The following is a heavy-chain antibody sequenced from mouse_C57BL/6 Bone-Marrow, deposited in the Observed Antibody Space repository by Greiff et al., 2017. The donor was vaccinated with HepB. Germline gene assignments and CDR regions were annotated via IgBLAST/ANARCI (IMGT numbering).Heavy chain of an antibody. D-gene: IGHD4-1*01. V-gene: IGHV1-69*01. J-gene: IGHJ2*01. CDR3: ARQELGLYYFDY. CDR2: IDPSDSYT. CDR1: GYTFTSYW. Sequence: VQLQQPGAELVMPGASVKLSCKASGYTFTSYWMHWVKQRPGQGLEWIGEIDPSDSYTNYNQKFKGKSTLTVDKSSSTAYMQLSSLTSEDSAVYYCARQELGLYYFDYWGQGTTLTVSS.